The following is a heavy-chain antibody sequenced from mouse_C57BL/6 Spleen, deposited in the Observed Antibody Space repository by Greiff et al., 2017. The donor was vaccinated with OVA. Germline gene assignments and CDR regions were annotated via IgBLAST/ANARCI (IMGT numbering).Heavy chain of an antibody. J-gene: IGHJ1*03. Sequence: EVMLVESGGGLVKPGGSLKLSCAASGFTFSSYAMSWVRQTPEKRLEWVATISDGGSYTYYPDNVKGRFTISRDNAKKNLYLQMSHLKSEDTAMYYCARVIPYYYGSRYWYFDVWGTGTTVTVSS. CDR1: GFTFSSYA. V-gene: IGHV5-4*03. CDR2: ISDGGSYT. D-gene: IGHD1-1*01. CDR3: ARVIPYYYGSRYWYFDV.